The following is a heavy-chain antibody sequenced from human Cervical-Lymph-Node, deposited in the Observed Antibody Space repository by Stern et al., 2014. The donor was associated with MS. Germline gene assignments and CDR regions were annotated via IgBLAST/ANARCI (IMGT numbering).Heavy chain of an antibody. CDR3: VKRGITEVRGVRLGDY. Sequence: QVQLVESGGGVIQPGRSRRLTCTVSGFTFSSYGMHWVRQAPGKGLEWVAVISYDGSDTYYAESVKGRFTISRDNTKNTLYLEMRRLRREDTAVYYCVKRGITEVRGVRLGDYWGPGTLVIVSS. CDR1: GFTFSSYG. V-gene: IGHV3-30*18. J-gene: IGHJ4*02. D-gene: IGHD3-10*01. CDR2: ISYDGSDT.